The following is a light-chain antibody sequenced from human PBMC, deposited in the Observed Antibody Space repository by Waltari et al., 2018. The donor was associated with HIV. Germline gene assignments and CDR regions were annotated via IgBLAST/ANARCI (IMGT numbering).Light chain of an antibody. Sequence: QSALTQPASVSGSPGQSITISCPGTSRDVGGYNYVSWYQQHQGKAPKLMIYEVSNRPSGVSNRFSGSKSGNTASLTISGLQAEDEADYYCSSYTSSSTLYVFGTGTKVTVL. CDR1: SRDVGGYNY. CDR3: SSYTSSSTLYV. CDR2: EVS. V-gene: IGLV2-14*01. J-gene: IGLJ1*01.